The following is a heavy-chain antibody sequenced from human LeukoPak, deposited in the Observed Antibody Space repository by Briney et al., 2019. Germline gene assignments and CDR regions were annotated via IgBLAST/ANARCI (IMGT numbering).Heavy chain of an antibody. CDR2: IYHSGST. Sequence: SETLSLTCAVSGGSISSSNWWSWVRQPPGKGLEWIGEIYHSGSTNYNPSLKSRVTISVDKSKNQFSLKLSSVTAADTAVYYCARGGGDSGSYANDAFDIWGQGTMVTVSS. V-gene: IGHV4-4*02. CDR3: ARGGGDSGSYANDAFDI. CDR1: GGSISSSNW. D-gene: IGHD1-26*01. J-gene: IGHJ3*02.